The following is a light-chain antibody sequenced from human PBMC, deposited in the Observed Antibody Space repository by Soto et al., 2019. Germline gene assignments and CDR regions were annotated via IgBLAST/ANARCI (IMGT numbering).Light chain of an antibody. CDR1: SSDVGGYNY. J-gene: IGLJ2*01. CDR3: SSYTSSSTLVV. CDR2: GVS. V-gene: IGLV2-14*01. Sequence: QSALTQPASVSRSPGQSITISCTGTSSDVGGYNYVSWYQQHPGKAPKLMIYGVSNRPSGVSNRFFGSKSGNTASLTISGLQAEDEADYYCSSYTSSSTLVVFGGGTKLTVL.